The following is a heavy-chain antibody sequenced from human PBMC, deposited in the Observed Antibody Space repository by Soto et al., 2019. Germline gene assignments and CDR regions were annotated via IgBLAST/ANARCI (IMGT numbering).Heavy chain of an antibody. CDR1: GYSFTSYW. J-gene: IGHJ6*02. V-gene: IGHV5-51*01. D-gene: IGHD4-17*01. CDR3: ARQGTVTTSAWYYYGMDV. CDR2: IYPGDSDT. Sequence: GESLKISCKGSGYSFTSYWIGWVRQMPGKGLEWMGIIYPGDSDTRYSPSFQGQVTISADKSISTAYLQWSSLKASDTAMYYCARQGTVTTSAWYYYGMDVWGQGTTVTVSS.